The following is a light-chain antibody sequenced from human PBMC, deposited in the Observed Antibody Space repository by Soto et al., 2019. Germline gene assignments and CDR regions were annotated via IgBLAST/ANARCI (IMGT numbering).Light chain of an antibody. Sequence: EIVMTQSPATLSVSPGERATLSCRASQSVSSNLAWYQQKPGQAPRLLIYGASTRVTGIPARFSGSGSGTEFTLTISSLQSEDFAVYYCQQYNNWAGTFGQGTKVEIK. V-gene: IGKV3-15*01. CDR3: QQYNNWAGT. J-gene: IGKJ1*01. CDR1: QSVSSN. CDR2: GAS.